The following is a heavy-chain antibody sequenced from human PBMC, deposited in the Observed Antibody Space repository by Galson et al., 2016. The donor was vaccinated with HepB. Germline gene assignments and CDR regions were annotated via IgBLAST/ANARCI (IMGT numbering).Heavy chain of an antibody. CDR2: ISYDGSNK. D-gene: IGHD1-26*01. J-gene: IGHJ4*02. V-gene: IGHV3-30-3*01. Sequence: SLRLSCAAPGFTFSNYVIHWVRQAPGKGLEWVAFISYDGSNKNYADSVKGRFTISRDNSKNTLYLQMSSLRPEDTAVYYCASDAVGAAQLGSWGQGTLVTVSS. CDR1: GFTFSNYV. CDR3: ASDAVGAAQLGS.